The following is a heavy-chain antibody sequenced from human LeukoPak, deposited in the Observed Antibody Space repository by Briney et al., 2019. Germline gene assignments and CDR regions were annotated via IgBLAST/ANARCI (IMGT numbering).Heavy chain of an antibody. D-gene: IGHD3-16*01. J-gene: IGHJ4*02. CDR1: NGSFSGYY. CDR2: SNQSGST. CDR3: ATFSGRYVGLYDY. Sequence: PSETLSLTCTVYNGSFSGYYWSWIRQPPGKGLEWIGESNQSGSTSYNPSLKSRVTISVDTSKDQFSLRLTSVTAADTAVYYCATFSGRYVGLYDYWGQGTLVTVSS. V-gene: IGHV4-34*01.